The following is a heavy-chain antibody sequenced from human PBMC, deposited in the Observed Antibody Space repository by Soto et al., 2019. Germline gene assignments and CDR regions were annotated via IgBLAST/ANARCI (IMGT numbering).Heavy chain of an antibody. CDR3: VRLNRDYYYYGMDV. V-gene: IGHV4-4*02. CDR1: GDSIINSKC. CDR2: IDHNGIT. J-gene: IGHJ6*02. Sequence: SETLSLTCAVSGDSIINSKCWSLLRQTPGKGLEWIGKIDHNGITNYNPSLESRVTILKDNSKNQLSLKLSSVTGADSAVYYCVRLNRDYYYYGMDVWGQGATVTVSS.